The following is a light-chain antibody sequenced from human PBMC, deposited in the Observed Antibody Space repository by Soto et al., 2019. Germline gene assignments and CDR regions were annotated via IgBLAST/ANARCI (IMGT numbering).Light chain of an antibody. V-gene: IGKV1-39*01. CDR2: GAS. CDR3: QQSYSIPLT. CDR1: QSISSY. Sequence: DIQMTQSPSSLSASVGDRVTITCRASQSISSYLNWFQQTPGKAPKLLIYGASSLQSGVPSRFSGSASGTDFTLTISSLHPEDFGTYHCQQSYSIPLTFGQGTKVDIK. J-gene: IGKJ1*01.